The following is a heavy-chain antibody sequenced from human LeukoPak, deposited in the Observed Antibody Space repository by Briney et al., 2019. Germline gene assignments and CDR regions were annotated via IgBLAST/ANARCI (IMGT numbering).Heavy chain of an antibody. Sequence: SETLSLTCTVSGGSISSSSYYWGWFRQPPGKGLEWIGSIYYSGSTYYNPSLKSRVTISVDTSKNQFSLKLSSVTAADTAVYYCARGYCSSTSCYGGPKRFDPWGQGTLVTVSS. CDR3: ARGYCSSTSCYGGPKRFDP. CDR1: GGSISSSSYY. D-gene: IGHD2-2*01. J-gene: IGHJ5*02. CDR2: IYYSGST. V-gene: IGHV4-39*07.